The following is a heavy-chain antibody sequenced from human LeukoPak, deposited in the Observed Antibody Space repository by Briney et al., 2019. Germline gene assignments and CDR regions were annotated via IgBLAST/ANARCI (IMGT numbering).Heavy chain of an antibody. CDR3: ATGYYLDVEYFQH. Sequence: ASVKVSCKVSGYTLTELSMHWVRQAPGKGLEWMGGFDPEDGETIYAQKFQGRVTMTEDTSTDTAYMELSSLRSGDTAVYYCATGYYLDVEYFQHWGQGTLVTVSS. D-gene: IGHD3-22*01. CDR2: FDPEDGET. V-gene: IGHV1-24*01. CDR1: GYTLTELS. J-gene: IGHJ1*01.